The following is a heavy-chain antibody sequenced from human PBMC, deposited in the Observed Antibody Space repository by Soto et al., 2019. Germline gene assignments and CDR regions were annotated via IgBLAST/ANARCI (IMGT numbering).Heavy chain of an antibody. Sequence: QVQLQESGPGLVKPSQTLSLTCSVSGGSISSGGYYWGWIRQPPGKGLEWIGNIYYSGVTYFNPSLKRRLSISVDTSKNQFSLRLSSVTAADTAVYFCARDVGDYYFDSWGQGYLVIVSS. V-gene: IGHV4-31*03. J-gene: IGHJ4*02. D-gene: IGHD2-21*02. CDR2: IYYSGVT. CDR3: ARDVGDYYFDS. CDR1: GGSISSGGYY.